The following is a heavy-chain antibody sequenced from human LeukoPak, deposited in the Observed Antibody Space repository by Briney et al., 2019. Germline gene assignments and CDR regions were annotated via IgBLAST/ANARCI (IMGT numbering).Heavy chain of an antibody. D-gene: IGHD3-10*01. Sequence: SGPTLVKPTQTLTLTCTFSGFSLSTSGVGVGWIRQPPGKALEWLALIYWDDDKRYSPSLKSRLTITKDTSKNQVVLTMTNMDPVNTATYYCAHRSMVRGSSDAFDIWGQGTMVTVSS. CDR3: AHRSMVRGSSDAFDI. CDR1: GFSLSTSGVG. J-gene: IGHJ3*02. V-gene: IGHV2-5*02. CDR2: IYWDDDK.